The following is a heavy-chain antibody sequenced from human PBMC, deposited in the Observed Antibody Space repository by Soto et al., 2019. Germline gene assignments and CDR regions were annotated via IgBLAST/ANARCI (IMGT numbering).Heavy chain of an antibody. CDR1: GGSISSYY. J-gene: IGHJ6*02. V-gene: IGHV4-59*01. Sequence: SETLSLTCTVFGGSISSYYWSWIRQPPGKGLEWIGYIYYSGSTNYNPSLKSRVTISVDTSKNQFSLKLSSVTAADTAVYYCARRATRYFDWLDYYYGMDVWGQGTTVTVSS. CDR3: ARRATRYFDWLDYYYGMDV. CDR2: IYYSGST. D-gene: IGHD3-9*01.